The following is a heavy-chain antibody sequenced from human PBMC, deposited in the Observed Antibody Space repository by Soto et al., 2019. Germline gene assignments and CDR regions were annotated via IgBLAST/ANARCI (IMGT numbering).Heavy chain of an antibody. Sequence: QVQLQESGPGLVKPSGTLSLTCAVSGGSISSSNWWGWVRQPPGKGLEWIGEIYHSGSTNYNPSHKRRVTISVDKSKTQFSLKRSSVTAADTAVYYCAREGYSSSWGSNNWFDPWGQGTLVTVSS. CDR3: AREGYSSSWGSNNWFDP. CDR2: IYHSGST. CDR1: GGSISSSNW. D-gene: IGHD6-13*01. V-gene: IGHV4-4*02. J-gene: IGHJ5*02.